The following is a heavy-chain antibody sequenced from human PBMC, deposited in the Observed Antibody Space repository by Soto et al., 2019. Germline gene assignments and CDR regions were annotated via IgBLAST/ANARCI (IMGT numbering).Heavy chain of an antibody. V-gene: IGHV3-23*01. D-gene: IGHD6-13*01. J-gene: IGHJ6*02. CDR1: GFTFSSYV. CDR3: AKDPGIEAAVSYYYYGMDV. CDR2: VSGSGGST. Sequence: GGSLILSCAASGFTFSSYVLSWVRQAPGKGLEWVSAVSGSGGSTYYADSVKGRFTISRDNSKNTLYMQMKSLRAEDTAVYYCAKDPGIEAAVSYYYYGMDVWGQGTTVTVS.